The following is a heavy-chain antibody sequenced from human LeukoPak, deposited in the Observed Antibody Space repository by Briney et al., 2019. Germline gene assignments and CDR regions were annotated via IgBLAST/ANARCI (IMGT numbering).Heavy chain of an antibody. CDR1: GYTFTRYA. D-gene: IGHD6-13*01. Sequence: GASVTVSCKASGYTFTRYAMHWVRQAPGQRLEWMAWINAGNGHTEYSQKFQGRVTITRDTSATTTYMELRSLRSEDMAVYYCVRGQAVGGTIWLDPWGQGTLVTVSS. CDR3: VRGQAVGGTIWLDP. J-gene: IGHJ5*02. CDR2: INAGNGHT. V-gene: IGHV1-3*01.